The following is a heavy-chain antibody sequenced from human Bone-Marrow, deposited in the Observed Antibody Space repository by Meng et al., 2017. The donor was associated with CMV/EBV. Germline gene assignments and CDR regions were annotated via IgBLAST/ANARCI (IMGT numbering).Heavy chain of an antibody. Sequence: SETLSLTCTVSGYSISSGYYWGWIRQPPGKGLEWIGSIYHSGNSYYNPSLKSRVTISVDTSKNQFSLKLRSVTAADTAVYYCARAEYFYDSSGLGRDPTYFDYWGRRTLVTVSS. CDR2: IYHSGNS. D-gene: IGHD3-22*01. J-gene: IGHJ4*02. CDR3: ARAEYFYDSSGLGRDPTYFDY. V-gene: IGHV4-38-2*02. CDR1: GYSISSGYY.